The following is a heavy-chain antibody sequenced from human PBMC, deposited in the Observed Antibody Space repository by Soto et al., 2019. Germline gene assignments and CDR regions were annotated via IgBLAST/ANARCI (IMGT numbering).Heavy chain of an antibody. Sequence: GVSLRLSCSASGFTFSRHAMHWVRQAPGKGLEYVSAISSNGDGTYYADSVKGRFTISRDNSKNTLSLQMTRLRLEDTAVYYCVRVIGKLRPGGALDMWGQGTMVTVSS. CDR1: GFTFSRHA. D-gene: IGHD3-22*01. CDR2: ISSNGDGT. J-gene: IGHJ3*02. V-gene: IGHV3-64*04. CDR3: VRVIGKLRPGGALDM.